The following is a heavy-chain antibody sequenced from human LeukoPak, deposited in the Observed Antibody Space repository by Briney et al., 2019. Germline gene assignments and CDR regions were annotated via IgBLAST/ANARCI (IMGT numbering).Heavy chain of an antibody. CDR3: ARVEGYYDFWSGYSLYNWFDP. CDR2: ISAYNGNT. V-gene: IGHV1-18*01. D-gene: IGHD3-3*01. J-gene: IGHJ5*02. CDR1: GYTFTSYG. Sequence: GASAKVSCKASGYTFTSYGISWVRQAPGQGLEWMGWISAYNGNTNYAQKLQGRVTMTTDTSTSTAYMELRSLRSDDTAVYYCARVEGYYDFWSGYSLYNWFDPWGQGTLVTVSS.